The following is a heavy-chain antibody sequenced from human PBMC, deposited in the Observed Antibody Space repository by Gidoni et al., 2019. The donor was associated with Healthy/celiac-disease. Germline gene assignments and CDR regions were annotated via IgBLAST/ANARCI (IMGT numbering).Heavy chain of an antibody. CDR3: ARGRYCSSTSCPRGYWFDP. Sequence: QVQLVQSGAEVKKPGASVQVSCKASGYTFTSYDIHWVRQATGQGLEWMGWMNPNSGNTGDAQKFQGRVTMTRNTSISTAYMERSSLRSEDTAVYDCARGRYCSSTSCPRGYWFDPWGQGTLVTVSS. CDR1: GYTFTSYD. CDR2: MNPNSGNT. J-gene: IGHJ5*02. V-gene: IGHV1-8*01. D-gene: IGHD2-2*01.